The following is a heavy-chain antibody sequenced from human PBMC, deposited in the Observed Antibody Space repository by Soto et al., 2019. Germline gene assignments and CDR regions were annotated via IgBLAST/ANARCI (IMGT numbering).Heavy chain of an antibody. D-gene: IGHD5-18*01. J-gene: IGHJ6*03. CDR3: ARTNTALADLYFYYYYMDV. CDR1: GGSISSNNYY. V-gene: IGHV4-39*01. Sequence: PSETLSLTCTVSGGSISSNNYYWGWIRQPPGKGLEWIGSITYSGNTYYNPSLKSRVTISVDTSKNQFSLKLSAVTAADTAVYYCARTNTALADLYFYYYYMDVWGKGTTVTVSS. CDR2: ITYSGNT.